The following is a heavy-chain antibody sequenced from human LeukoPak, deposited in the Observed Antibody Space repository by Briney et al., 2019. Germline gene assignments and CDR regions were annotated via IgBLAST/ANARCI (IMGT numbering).Heavy chain of an antibody. CDR3: AREPGGRYYYDSSGPEEALDY. D-gene: IGHD3-22*01. CDR2: INPSGGST. Sequence: ASVKVSCEASGYTFTGYYMHWVRQAPGQGLEWMGIINPSGGSTSYAQKFQGRVTMTRDTSTSTVYMELSSLRSEDTAVYYCAREPGGRYYYDSSGPEEALDYWGQGTLVTVSS. V-gene: IGHV1-46*01. CDR1: GYTFTGYY. J-gene: IGHJ4*02.